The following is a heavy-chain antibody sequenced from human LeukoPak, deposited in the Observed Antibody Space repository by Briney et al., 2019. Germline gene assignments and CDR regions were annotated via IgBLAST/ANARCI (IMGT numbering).Heavy chain of an antibody. CDR2: ISSSSSTI. Sequence: PGGSLRLSCAASGFTFSSYSMNWVRQAPGKGLEWVSYISSSSSTIYYADSVKGRFTISRDNAKNSLYLQMNSLRAEDTAVYYCARESLGYCSSTSCSKDVNWFDPWGQGTLVTVSS. V-gene: IGHV3-48*01. D-gene: IGHD2-2*01. J-gene: IGHJ5*02. CDR3: ARESLGYCSSTSCSKDVNWFDP. CDR1: GFTFSSYS.